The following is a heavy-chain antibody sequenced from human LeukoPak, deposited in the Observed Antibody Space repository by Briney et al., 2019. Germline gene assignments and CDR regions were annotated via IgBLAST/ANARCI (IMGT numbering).Heavy chain of an antibody. J-gene: IGHJ3*02. Sequence: PSETLSLTCTVSGGSISSYYWSWIRLPPGKGLEWIGYLSKSGNTNYSPSLKSRVTIFGDTSKNQFFLKLSSVTAADTAVYYCARARYVNSFYASYIWGQGTLVTVSS. CDR2: LSKSGNT. D-gene: IGHD3-9*01. CDR3: ARARYVNSFYASYI. CDR1: GGSISSYY. V-gene: IGHV4-59*01.